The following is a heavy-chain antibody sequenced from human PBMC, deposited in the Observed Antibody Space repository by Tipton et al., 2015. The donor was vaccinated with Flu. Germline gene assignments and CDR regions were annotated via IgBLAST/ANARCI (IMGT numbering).Heavy chain of an antibody. CDR2: INEDGSEK. CDR3: ARGRSGAY. CDR1: GFTFSSYW. V-gene: IGHV3-7*01. D-gene: IGHD3-16*02. J-gene: IGHJ4*02. Sequence: GSLRLSCAASGFTFSSYWMTWVRQAPGKGLEWVATINEDGSEKYSVDSVKGRFTISRDNAKNSLFLHMNSLRVEDTAIYYRARGRSGAYWGQGTLVTVSS.